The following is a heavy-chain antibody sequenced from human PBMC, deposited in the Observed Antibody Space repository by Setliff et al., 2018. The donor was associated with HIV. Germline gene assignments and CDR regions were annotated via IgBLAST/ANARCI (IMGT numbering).Heavy chain of an antibody. J-gene: IGHJ4*02. V-gene: IGHV3-74*01. D-gene: IGHD1-7*01. Sequence: GGSLRLSCAGSGFSFDNYDMTWVRQAPGRGLEWVSRTNNDGSITNYADFVKGRFTMSRDSAKNTLYLQMNSLRVEDTAVYYCVKWNYPNSWGQGTLVTVSS. CDR1: GFSFDNYD. CDR3: VKWNYPNS. CDR2: TNNDGSIT.